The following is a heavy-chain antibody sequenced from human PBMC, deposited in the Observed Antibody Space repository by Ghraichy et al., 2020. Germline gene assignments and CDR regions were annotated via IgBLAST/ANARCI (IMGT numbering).Heavy chain of an antibody. J-gene: IGHJ4*02. V-gene: IGHV3-23*01. CDR3: AKGGGYSSGWYDY. D-gene: IGHD6-19*01. Sequence: LSLPCAASGLTFSSFAMTWVRQAPGKGLEWVSFISGSGGTSKYADSVKGRFTISRDNSKNTLYLQMNSLSAEDTAVYYCAKGGGYSSGWYDYWGQGTLVTVSS. CDR1: GLTFSSFA. CDR2: ISGSGGTS.